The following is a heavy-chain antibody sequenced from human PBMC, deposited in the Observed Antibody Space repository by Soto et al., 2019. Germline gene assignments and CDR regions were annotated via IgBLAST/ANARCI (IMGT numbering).Heavy chain of an antibody. CDR3: ARWLYYDSRGFEGGGMDV. CDR1: GGCISSSSYY. D-gene: IGHD3-22*01. V-gene: IGHV4-39*01. J-gene: IGHJ6*02. Sequence: SETLSRTCTVSGGCISSSSYYWGRIRQPPGKGLEWIGSIYYSGSTYYNPSLKSRVTISVDTSKNQFSLKLSSVTAADTAVYYCARWLYYDSRGFEGGGMDVWGQGTTVT. CDR2: IYYSGST.